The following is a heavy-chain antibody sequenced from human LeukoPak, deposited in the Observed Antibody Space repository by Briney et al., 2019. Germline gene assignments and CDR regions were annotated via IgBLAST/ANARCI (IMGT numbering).Heavy chain of an antibody. CDR1: GFSVSSYD. Sequence: HAGGSLRLSCAASGFSVSSYDMHWVRQAPGKGLEWVSGIGTAGDTYFPGSVKGRFAISRENAKNSLFLQMNSLRAEGTAVYYCARDIHGMDVWGQGTTVTVSS. CDR2: IGTAGDT. J-gene: IGHJ6*02. CDR3: ARDIHGMDV. V-gene: IGHV3-13*01.